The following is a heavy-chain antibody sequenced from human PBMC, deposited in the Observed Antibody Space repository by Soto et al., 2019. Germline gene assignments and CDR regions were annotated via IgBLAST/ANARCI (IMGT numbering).Heavy chain of an antibody. Sequence: PGGSLRLSCAASGFTFSSYSMNWVRQAPGKGLEWISYIHRDDGTVHYADSVKGRFTISRDNAKNSLILQMTSLRAEDTAVYYCARTLMCSGGNCSPDWGRGTLVTVSS. D-gene: IGHD2-15*01. CDR3: ARTLMCSGGNCSPD. CDR1: GFTFSSYS. J-gene: IGHJ4*01. V-gene: IGHV3-48*01. CDR2: IHRDDGTV.